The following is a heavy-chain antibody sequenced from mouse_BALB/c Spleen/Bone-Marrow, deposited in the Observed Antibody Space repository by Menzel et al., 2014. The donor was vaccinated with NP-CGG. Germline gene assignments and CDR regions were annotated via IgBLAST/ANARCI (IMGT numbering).Heavy chain of an antibody. Sequence: VQLQQSGPGLVAPSQSLSITCTVSEFSLTSYGVHWVRQPPGKGLEWLGVIWAGGSTNYNSALMSRLSISKDNSKSXVFLKMNSLQTDDTAMYYCARGGSSRAWFAYWGQGTLVTVSA. CDR3: ARGGSSRAWFAY. D-gene: IGHD1-1*01. CDR1: EFSLTSYG. J-gene: IGHJ3*01. CDR2: IWAGGST. V-gene: IGHV2-9*02.